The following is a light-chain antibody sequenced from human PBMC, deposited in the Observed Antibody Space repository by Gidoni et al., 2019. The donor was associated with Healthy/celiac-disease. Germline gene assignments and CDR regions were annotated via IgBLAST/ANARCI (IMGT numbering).Light chain of an antibody. CDR3: QQSYSTPMYT. CDR1: QSISSY. Sequence: DIQINQSPSSLSASVGDRVTITCRASQSISSYLNWYQQKPGKAPKLRIYAASSLQSGVPSRFSGSGSGTEFTLTISSLQPEDFATYYCQQSYSTPMYTFGQXTKLEIK. CDR2: AAS. V-gene: IGKV1-39*01. J-gene: IGKJ2*01.